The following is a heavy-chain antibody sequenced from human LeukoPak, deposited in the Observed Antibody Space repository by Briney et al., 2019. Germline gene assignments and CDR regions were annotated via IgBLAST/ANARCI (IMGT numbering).Heavy chain of an antibody. Sequence: GRSLRLSCAASVFIFSNYGMHWGRQAPGKGREWVAIISYDGSYKYYTDSVKGRVTISRDNSKDTLYLEMHSLTAADTAVYFCARDPGYGQYMDCWGQGTLVTVSS. J-gene: IGHJ4*02. CDR3: ARDPGYGQYMDC. D-gene: IGHD4-17*01. V-gene: IGHV3-30*03. CDR2: ISYDGSYK. CDR1: VFIFSNYG.